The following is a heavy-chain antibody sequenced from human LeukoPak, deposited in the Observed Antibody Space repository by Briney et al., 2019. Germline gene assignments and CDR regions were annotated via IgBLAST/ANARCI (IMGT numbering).Heavy chain of an antibody. Sequence: SETLSLTRTVSGGPISSNEYYWGWIRQPPGKGLEWIGNFYNRGNTNYSPSLKSRVTISIDTSKHHLALKLSSVTAADTAVYFCARLRSGSYYFDSWGQGTLVTVPS. CDR3: ARLRSGSYYFDS. J-gene: IGHJ4*02. D-gene: IGHD6-6*01. V-gene: IGHV4-39*02. CDR2: FYNRGNT. CDR1: GGPISSNEYY.